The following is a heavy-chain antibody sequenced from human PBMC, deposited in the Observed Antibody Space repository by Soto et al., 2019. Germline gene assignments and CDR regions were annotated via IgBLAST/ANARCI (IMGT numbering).Heavy chain of an antibody. CDR3: AGLYPYESSGYHLNY. CDR1: GGSISSYY. CDR2: IYYSGST. V-gene: IGHV4-59*08. J-gene: IGHJ4*02. Sequence: SETLSLTCTVSGGSISSYYWSWIRQPPGKGLEWIGYIYYSGSTNFNPSLKSRVTISVDTSKNQFSLKLRSVTAADTAVFYCAGLYPYESSGYHLNYWGQGALVTVSS. D-gene: IGHD3-22*01.